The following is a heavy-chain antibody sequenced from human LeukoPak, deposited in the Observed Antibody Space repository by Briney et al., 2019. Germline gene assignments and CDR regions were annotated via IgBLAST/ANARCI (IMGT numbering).Heavy chain of an antibody. CDR1: GYTFTDYY. Sequence: ASVRVSCKASGYTFTDYYMHWVRQAPGQGLEWMGWINPNSGGTNSAQKFQGRVTMTRDTSISTAYMELSRLRSDDTAVYYCARDRTITIFGVVIIPDYYYYYMDVWGKGTTVTVSS. D-gene: IGHD3-3*01. CDR2: INPNSGGT. CDR3: ARDRTITIFGVVIIPDYYYYYMDV. V-gene: IGHV1-2*02. J-gene: IGHJ6*03.